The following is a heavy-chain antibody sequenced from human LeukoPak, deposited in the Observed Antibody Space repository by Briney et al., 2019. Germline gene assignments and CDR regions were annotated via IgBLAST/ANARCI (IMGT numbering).Heavy chain of an antibody. CDR1: GFSFSSYG. V-gene: IGHV3-33*01. Sequence: GGSLRLSCEASGFSFSSYGMHWVRQAPGKGLEWVAVLWYDGSNKYYADYVKGRFTISKDNSKSRLYLQMNSLRAEDTAVYYCARDSGAAMTYFDHGAQGTRVTLPT. CDR3: ARDSGAAMTYFDH. CDR2: LWYDGSNK. J-gene: IGHJ4*02. D-gene: IGHD5-18*01.